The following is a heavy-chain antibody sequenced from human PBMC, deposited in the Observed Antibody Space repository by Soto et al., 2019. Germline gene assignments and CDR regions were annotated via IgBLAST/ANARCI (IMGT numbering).Heavy chain of an antibody. CDR3: AKNYDFWSGYRYPAFDY. J-gene: IGHJ4*02. CDR2: ISGSGGST. CDR1: GFTFSSYA. D-gene: IGHD3-3*01. Sequence: GGSLRLSCAASGFTFSSYAMSWVRQAPGKGLEWVSAISGSGGSTYYADSVKGRFTISRDNSKNTLYLQMNSLRAEDTAVYYCAKNYDFWSGYRYPAFDYWGQGTLVTVAS. V-gene: IGHV3-23*01.